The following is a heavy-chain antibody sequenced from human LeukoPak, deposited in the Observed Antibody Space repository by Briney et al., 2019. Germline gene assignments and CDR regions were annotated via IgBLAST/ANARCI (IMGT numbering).Heavy chain of an antibody. J-gene: IGHJ2*01. CDR3: ARHRRIYSNGLYWYFDL. Sequence: SETLSLTCTVSGGSISSYYWSWIRQPPGKGLEWLGYIYDSGNTYYNPSLQGRVTMSVDTSKNQFSLKQRSVTAADTALYYCARHRRIYSNGLYWYFDLWGRGTLVTVSS. D-gene: IGHD5-18*01. V-gene: IGHV4-59*08. CDR2: IYDSGNT. CDR1: GGSISSYY.